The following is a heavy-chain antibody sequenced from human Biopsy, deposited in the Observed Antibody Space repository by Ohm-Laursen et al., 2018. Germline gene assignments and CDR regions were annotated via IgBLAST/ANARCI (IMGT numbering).Heavy chain of an antibody. J-gene: IGHJ2*01. D-gene: IGHD1-26*01. CDR2: INPNSGGT. CDR1: GYTFAGYY. Sequence: SVKVSCKASGYTFAGYYLHWVRQAPGHGLEWMGWINPNSGGTNYAQKFQGRVTMTRDTSMSTAYMELNRLRSDDTAVYYCARGGLNYWYFDLWGRGTLVTVSS. V-gene: IGHV1-2*02. CDR3: ARGGLNYWYFDL.